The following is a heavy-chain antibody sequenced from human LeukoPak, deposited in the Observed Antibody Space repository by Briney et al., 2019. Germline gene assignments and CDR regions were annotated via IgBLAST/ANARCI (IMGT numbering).Heavy chain of an antibody. D-gene: IGHD1-26*01. CDR3: ARDRVGAAYYFDY. V-gene: IGHV1-2*02. CDR2: INPNSGGT. CDR1: GYTFTGYY. Sequence: ASVKVSCKASGYTFTGYYMHWVRQAPGQGLEWMGWINPNSGGTNYAQKFQGRVTMTRDTSISTAYMELSRLRSDDTAVYYCARDRVGAAYYFDYWGQGTLATVSS. J-gene: IGHJ4*02.